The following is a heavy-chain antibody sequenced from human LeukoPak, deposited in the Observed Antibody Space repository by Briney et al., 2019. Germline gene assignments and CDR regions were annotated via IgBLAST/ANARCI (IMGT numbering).Heavy chain of an antibody. J-gene: IGHJ3*02. V-gene: IGHV3-21*01. CDR3: ARQVGVDDAFDI. CDR2: ISSGSSYI. D-gene: IGHD1-26*01. Sequence: GGSLTPSCAASGFTSNSYSMNWVRQAPGKGLEWVSSISSGSSYIFYSDSVKGRFTTSRDNAKNSLYLQMNSLRAEDTAVYYCARQVGVDDAFDIWGQGKMVTISS. CDR1: GFTSNSYS.